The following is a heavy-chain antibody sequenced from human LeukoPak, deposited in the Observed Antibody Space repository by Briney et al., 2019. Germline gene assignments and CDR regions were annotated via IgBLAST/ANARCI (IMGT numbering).Heavy chain of an antibody. D-gene: IGHD4-11*01. CDR1: GFTFSSYA. J-gene: IGHJ4*02. CDR3: ATQRVVSLRYRNTPDY. V-gene: IGHV3-23*01. CDR2: ISGSGGST. Sequence: GGSLRLSCAASGFTFSSYAMSWVRQAPGKGLEWVSAISGSGGSTYYADSVKGRFTISRDNSKNTLYLQMNSLRAEDTAVYYCATQRVVSLRYRNTPDYWGLGTLVTVSS.